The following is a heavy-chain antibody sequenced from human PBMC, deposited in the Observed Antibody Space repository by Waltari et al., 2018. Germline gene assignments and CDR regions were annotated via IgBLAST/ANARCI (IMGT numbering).Heavy chain of an antibody. Sequence: QVQLVESGGGVVQSGRALRLSCAASGLSLSKSAVHWVRQAAGKGLEWVGVTSPDGFNKYYADSVQGRFTISRDRSLQMSALRSEDTAVYYCARGGSDRAPLDYWGRGTLVTVSS. CDR1: GLSLSKSA. D-gene: IGHD1-1*01. J-gene: IGHJ4*02. CDR3: ARGGSDRAPLDY. CDR2: TSPDGFNK. V-gene: IGHV3-30*15.